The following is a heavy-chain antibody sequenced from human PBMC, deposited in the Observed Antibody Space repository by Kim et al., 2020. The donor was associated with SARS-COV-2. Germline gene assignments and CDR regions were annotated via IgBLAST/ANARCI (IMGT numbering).Heavy chain of an antibody. CDR2: IYYSGST. Sequence: SETLSLTCTVSGGSVSSGSYYWSWIRQPPGKGLEWIGYIYYSGSTNYNPSLKSRVTISVDTSKNQFSLKLSSVTAADTAVYYCARGYYDSSGYYLRFGYWGQGTLVTVSS. CDR1: GGSVSSGSYY. V-gene: IGHV4-61*01. D-gene: IGHD3-22*01. CDR3: ARGYYDSSGYYLRFGY. J-gene: IGHJ4*02.